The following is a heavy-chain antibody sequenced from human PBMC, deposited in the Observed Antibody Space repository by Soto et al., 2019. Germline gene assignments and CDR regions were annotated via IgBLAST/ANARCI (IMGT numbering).Heavy chain of an antibody. V-gene: IGHV3-23*01. J-gene: IGHJ3*02. CDR2: ILVGGST. D-gene: IGHD6-6*01. CDR3: ARPLVSGAHDAFDI. CDR1: GFICSSYD. Sequence: GGSLRLSCAVSGFICSSYDMSWVRQAPGKGLEWVSTILVGGSTHYEDSVRGRFTISRDTSKNTVYLQMSSLTAGDTAVYYCARPLVSGAHDAFDIWGQGTMVTVSS.